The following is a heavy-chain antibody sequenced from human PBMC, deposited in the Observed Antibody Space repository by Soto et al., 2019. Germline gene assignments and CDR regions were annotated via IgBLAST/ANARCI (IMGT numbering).Heavy chain of an antibody. V-gene: IGHV3-66*04. D-gene: IGHD3-9*01. CDR3: ARLTVLTGSHFDY. Sequence: SLRLSCAASGFTVSSNYMSWVRQAPGKGLEWVSVIYSGGSTYYADSVKGRFTISRDNSKNTLYLQMNSLRAEDTAVYYCARLTVLTGSHFDYWGQGTLVTVSS. CDR1: GFTVSSNY. CDR2: IYSGGST. J-gene: IGHJ4*02.